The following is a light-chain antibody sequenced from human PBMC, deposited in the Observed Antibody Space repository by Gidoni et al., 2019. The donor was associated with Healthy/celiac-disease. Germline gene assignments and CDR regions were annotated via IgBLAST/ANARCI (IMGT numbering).Light chain of an antibody. CDR3: QQYGSSPWT. V-gene: IGKV3-20*01. J-gene: IGKJ1*01. CDR2: GAS. Sequence: EIVLTPSPVTLSLSPGERATLSCRASQSVSSSYLAWYQQKPGQAPRILIYGASSRATGIPDRFSGSGYGTDFTLTISRLEPEDFAVYYCQQYGSSPWTVGQGTKVEIK. CDR1: QSVSSSY.